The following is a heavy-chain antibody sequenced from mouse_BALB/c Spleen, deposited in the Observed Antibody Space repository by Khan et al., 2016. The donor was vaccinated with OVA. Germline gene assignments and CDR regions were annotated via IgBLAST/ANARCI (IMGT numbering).Heavy chain of an antibody. J-gene: IGHJ4*01. V-gene: IGHV2-6-5*01. CDR2: IWAGGSK. CDR1: GFSLTDYA. CDR3: AIDRHYYSLDY. Sequence: KLLEPAPGLVAPSQSLSITCTVSGFSLTDYAVSWIRQPPGKGLEWLGVIWAGGSKYYNSVLKFRLSISKDYSKSQVSSKVNSLQTDDTAMYCCAIDRHYYSLDYWGQGTSVTVSA.